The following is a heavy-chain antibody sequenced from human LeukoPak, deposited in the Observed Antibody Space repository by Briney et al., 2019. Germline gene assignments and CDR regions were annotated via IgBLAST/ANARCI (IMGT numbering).Heavy chain of an antibody. J-gene: IGHJ4*02. CDR1: GLTFSSYW. Sequence: PGGSLRLSCAASGLTFSSYWMHWVRQAPGKGLVWVSRINSDGSSTIYADSVKGRFIISRDNAKNTLYLQMNSLRAEDTAIYYCAKDGDNNWNYLTYWGQGTLVTVSS. CDR2: INSDGSST. D-gene: IGHD1-7*01. CDR3: AKDGDNNWNYLTY. V-gene: IGHV3-74*01.